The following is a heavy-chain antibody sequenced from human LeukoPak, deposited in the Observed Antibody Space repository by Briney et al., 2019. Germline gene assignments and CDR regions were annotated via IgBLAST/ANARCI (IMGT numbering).Heavy chain of an antibody. J-gene: IGHJ5*02. V-gene: IGHV4-59*01. CDR2: IYYSGST. D-gene: IGHD6-19*01. CDR1: GGSISSYY. Sequence: SETLSLTCTVSGGSISSYYWSWIRQPPGKGLEGIGYIYYSGSTNYNPSLKSRVTISVDTSKNQFSLKLSSVTAADTAVYYCARVIGSVTNWFDPWGQGTLVTVSS. CDR3: ARVIGSVTNWFDP.